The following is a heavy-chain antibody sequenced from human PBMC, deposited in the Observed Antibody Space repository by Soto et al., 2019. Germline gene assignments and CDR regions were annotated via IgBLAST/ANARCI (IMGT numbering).Heavy chain of an antibody. Sequence: VGSLRLSCAVSGFYFNNYGINWVRQPPGKGLEWVSSVSKSDYTYYSDSVRGRFTISRDNAKNSVSLQMNSLRAEDTAVYYCAREDSIIIPAVSDFWGQGTLVTVSS. CDR3: AREDSIIIPAVSDF. CDR1: GFYFNNYG. J-gene: IGHJ4*02. V-gene: IGHV3-21*01. D-gene: IGHD2-2*01. CDR2: VSKSDYT.